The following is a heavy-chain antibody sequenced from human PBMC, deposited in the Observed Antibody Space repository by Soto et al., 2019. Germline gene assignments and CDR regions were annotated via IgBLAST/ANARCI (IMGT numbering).Heavy chain of an antibody. V-gene: IGHV4-39*01. J-gene: IGHJ4*02. CDR2: IYYSGST. Sequence: QLQLQESGPGLVKPSETLSLTCTVSGGSISSSSYYWGWIRQPPGKGLEWIGSIYYSGSTYYNPSLKSRVTISVDTSKNQFSLKLSSVTAADTAVYYCARHEVSPFIAAAGYVDYWGQGTLVTVSS. CDR3: ARHEVSPFIAAAGYVDY. CDR1: GGSISSSSYY. D-gene: IGHD6-13*01.